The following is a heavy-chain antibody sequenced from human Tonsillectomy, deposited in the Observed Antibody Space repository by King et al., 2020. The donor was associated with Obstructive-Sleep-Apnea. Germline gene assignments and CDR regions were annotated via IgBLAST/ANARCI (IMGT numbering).Heavy chain of an antibody. CDR2: RSYDGSNK. CDR1: LFTFSMSG. J-gene: IGHJ4*02. V-gene: IGHV3-30*18. CDR3: AKDSVPSGPPFDY. Sequence: VQLVESGGGVVQPGRSLRLACVVSLFTFSMSGMHWVRQSPGNGLEWVAVRSYDGSNKYYADSGKGRFTISRDNSKNTLYLQMNSLRTEDTAVYYCAKDSVPSGPPFDYWGQGTLVTVSS.